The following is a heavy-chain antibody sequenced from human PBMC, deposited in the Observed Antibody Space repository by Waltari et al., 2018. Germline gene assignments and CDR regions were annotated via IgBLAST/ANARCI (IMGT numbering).Heavy chain of an antibody. CDR1: GYSITNYY. V-gene: IGHV4-59*01. D-gene: IGHD3-3*01. CDR3: ARSYDFWSGYPLHY. J-gene: IGHJ4*02. CDR2: IAYSGST. Sequence: QVQLQESGPGLVKPSETLSLICSVSGYSITNYYWIWVRQPPGKGLEWIGYIAYSGSTRYNPPPKSRATISVDTSKKQFSLRLGSVTAADTAIYYCARSYDFWSGYPLHYWGQGTLVTVSS.